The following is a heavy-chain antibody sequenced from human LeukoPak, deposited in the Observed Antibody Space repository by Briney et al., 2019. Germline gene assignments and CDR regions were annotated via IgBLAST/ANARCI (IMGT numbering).Heavy chain of an antibody. CDR1: GGSISSSSYY. V-gene: IGHV4-39*01. Sequence: SETLSLTCTVSGGSISSSSYYWGWIRQPPGKGLEWIGGIYYSGSTYYDPSLKSRVTISVDTSKNQFSLKLSSVTAADTAVYYCASIGVWFGDYYYMDVWGKGTTVTISS. CDR2: IYYSGST. J-gene: IGHJ6*03. D-gene: IGHD3-10*01. CDR3: ASIGVWFGDYYYMDV.